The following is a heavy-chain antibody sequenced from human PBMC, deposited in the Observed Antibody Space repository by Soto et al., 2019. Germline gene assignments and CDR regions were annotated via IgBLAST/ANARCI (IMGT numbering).Heavy chain of an antibody. V-gene: IGHV3-23*01. CDR3: AKSRPIVVVPAAKVYFDY. CDR2: ISGSGGST. D-gene: IGHD2-2*01. Sequence: GGSLRLSCAASGFTFSSYAMSWVRQATGKGLEWVSAISGSGGSTYYADSVKGRFTISRDNSKNTLYLQMNSLRAEDTTVYYCAKSRPIVVVPAAKVYFDYWGQGTLVTVSS. CDR1: GFTFSSYA. J-gene: IGHJ4*02.